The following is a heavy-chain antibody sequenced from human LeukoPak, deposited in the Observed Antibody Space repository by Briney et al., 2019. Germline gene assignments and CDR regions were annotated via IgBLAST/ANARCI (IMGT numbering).Heavy chain of an antibody. D-gene: IGHD3-22*01. Sequence: SETLSLTCTVSGDSISSGDYYWSWIRQPAGKGLEWIGRTSSSGSTNYNPSLKSRVTISVDTSKNQFSLKLSSVTAADTAVYFCARGPYSYDSSGAFDIWGQGTMATVSS. CDR1: GDSISSGDYY. J-gene: IGHJ3*02. CDR2: TSSSGST. CDR3: ARGPYSYDSSGAFDI. V-gene: IGHV4-61*02.